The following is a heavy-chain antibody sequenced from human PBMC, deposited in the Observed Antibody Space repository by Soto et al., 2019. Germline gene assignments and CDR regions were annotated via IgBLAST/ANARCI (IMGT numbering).Heavy chain of an antibody. CDR2: IYYSGST. CDR1: GGSISSSSYY. V-gene: IGHV4-39*01. CDR3: ARRGSGGIAVAGTSFDY. D-gene: IGHD6-19*01. Sequence: SETLSLTCTVSGGSISSSSYYWGWIRQPPGKGLEWIGTIYYSGSTYYNPSLKSRVTISVDTSKNQFSLKLSSVTAADTAVFYCARRGSGGIAVAGTSFDYWGQGTLVTVSS. J-gene: IGHJ4*02.